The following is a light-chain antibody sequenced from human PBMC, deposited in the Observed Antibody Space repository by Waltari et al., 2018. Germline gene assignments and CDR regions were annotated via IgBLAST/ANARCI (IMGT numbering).Light chain of an antibody. CDR1: ESVPSDY. CDR2: GAS. CDR3: HQYGSLPWT. V-gene: IGKV3-20*01. J-gene: IGKJ1*01. Sequence: EILLTQSPGTLSLSPGDRATLSCRASESVPSDYIAWYHQKPGQAPRLLISGASTRATGIGDRFSGSGSGTDFTLTISRLEPEDFAVYYCHQYGSLPWTFGQGTQVEIK.